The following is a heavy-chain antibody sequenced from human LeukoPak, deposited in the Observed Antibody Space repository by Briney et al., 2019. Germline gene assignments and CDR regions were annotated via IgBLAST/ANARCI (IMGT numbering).Heavy chain of an antibody. J-gene: IGHJ4*02. CDR1: GGSFSDCY. V-gene: IGHV4-34*01. D-gene: IGHD6-13*01. CDR2: INHSGST. CDR3: ASLTDSSNRFTFDF. Sequence: SETLSLTCAVYGGSFSDCYWSWIRPPPGEGLEWIWEINHSGSTNYNPSLKSRVTLSVDTSKNQFSLQLSSVTAADTAVYYCASLTDSSNRFTFDFWGQGTLVTVSS.